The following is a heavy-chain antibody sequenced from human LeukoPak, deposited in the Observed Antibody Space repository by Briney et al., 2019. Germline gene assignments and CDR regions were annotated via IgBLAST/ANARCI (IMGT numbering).Heavy chain of an antibody. D-gene: IGHD5-18*01. Sequence: GGSLRLSCAASGFTVSSNYMSWVRQAPGKGLEWVSVIYSGGSTYYADSVKGRFTISRDNSKNTLYLQMNSLRAEDTAVYYCARARHSYGYRGGSYYFDYWGQGTLVTVSS. CDR2: IYSGGST. V-gene: IGHV3-66*01. CDR1: GFTVSSNY. CDR3: ARARHSYGYRGGSYYFDY. J-gene: IGHJ4*02.